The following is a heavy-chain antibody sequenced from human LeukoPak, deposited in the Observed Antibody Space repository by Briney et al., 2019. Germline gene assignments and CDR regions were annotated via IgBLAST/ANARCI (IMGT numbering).Heavy chain of an antibody. CDR2: ISGSGGST. CDR3: ANANIWFGELFP. V-gene: IGHV3-23*01. D-gene: IGHD3-10*01. J-gene: IGHJ4*02. Sequence: GSLRLSCAASGFTFSSYGMSWVRQAPGKGLEWVSAISGSGGSTYYADSVKGRFTISRDNSKNTLYLQMNSLRAEDTAVYYCANANIWFGELFPWGQGTLVTVSS. CDR1: GFTFSSYG.